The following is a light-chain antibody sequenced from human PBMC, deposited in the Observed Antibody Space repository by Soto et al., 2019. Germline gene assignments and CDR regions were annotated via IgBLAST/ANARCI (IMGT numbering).Light chain of an antibody. CDR2: AVS. CDR1: SSDINDYNY. J-gene: IGLJ2*01. V-gene: IGLV2-14*01. Sequence: QSVLTQPASVSGSPGQSITISCTGTSSDINDYNYVSWYQQRPGKAPKLVIYAVSNRPSGVSYRFSGSRSGNTASLTISGLQAEDEADYYCTSYTNSCFVFGGGTKVTVL. CDR3: TSYTNSCFV.